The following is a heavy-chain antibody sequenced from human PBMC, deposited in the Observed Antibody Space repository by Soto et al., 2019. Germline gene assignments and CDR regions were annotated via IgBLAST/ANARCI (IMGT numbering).Heavy chain of an antibody. CDR2: ISAYDGDT. J-gene: IGHJ5*02. V-gene: IGHV1-18*01. CDR3: ARGIVAAGPYNWFDP. D-gene: IGHD6-13*01. Sequence: EASVKVSCKASGYTFTSYGISWVRQAPGQGLEWMGWISAYDGDTNFAQKFQGRVTMTTDTSTSTAYMELRSLRSDDTAVYYCARGIVAAGPYNWFDPWGQGTLVTVSS. CDR1: GYTFTSYG.